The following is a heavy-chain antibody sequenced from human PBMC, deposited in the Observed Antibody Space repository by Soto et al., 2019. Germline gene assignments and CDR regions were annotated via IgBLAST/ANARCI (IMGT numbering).Heavy chain of an antibody. J-gene: IGHJ3*02. V-gene: IGHV3-33*01. CDR3: ARDRHFRGGPDDI. Sequence: QVQLVESGGGVVQSGRSPRLSCAASEFTFSSFGMHWVRQAPGKGLEWVALIWHDGTFTHYADSVKGRFTISRDNSKNMLYLQMNSLRADDTAVYYCARDRHFRGGPDDIWGQGTMVTVSS. CDR1: EFTFSSFG. D-gene: IGHD3-3*02. CDR2: IWHDGTFT.